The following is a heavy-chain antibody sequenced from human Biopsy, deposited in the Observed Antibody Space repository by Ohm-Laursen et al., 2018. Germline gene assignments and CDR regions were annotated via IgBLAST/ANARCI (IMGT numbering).Heavy chain of an antibody. D-gene: IGHD2-8*01. CDR3: ARDGEAKYCKHGVCPSDF. CDR2: ISASGNHI. Sequence: ETLSLTCATSGFTFSGFSMNWVRQAPGKGLEWVSSISASGNHIYYTDSVKGRFTVSRDNGKNSVYLQMNSLRVEDTAVYYCARDGEAKYCKHGVCPSDFWGQGTLVTVSS. V-gene: IGHV3-21*01. J-gene: IGHJ4*02. CDR1: GFTFSGFS.